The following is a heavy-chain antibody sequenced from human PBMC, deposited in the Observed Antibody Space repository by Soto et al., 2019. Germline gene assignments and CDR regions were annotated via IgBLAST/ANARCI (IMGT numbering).Heavy chain of an antibody. Sequence: GSIKISSAASRFTFCSYEMNWVRQAPGKGLEWVSYISSSGSTIYYADSVKGRFTISRDNAKNSLYLQMNSLRAEDTAVYYCARGRPMMGAKTFFDYWGPGTLVTVSS. V-gene: IGHV3-48*03. D-gene: IGHD1-26*01. CDR1: RFTFCSYE. J-gene: IGHJ4*02. CDR3: ARGRPMMGAKTFFDY. CDR2: ISSSGSTI.